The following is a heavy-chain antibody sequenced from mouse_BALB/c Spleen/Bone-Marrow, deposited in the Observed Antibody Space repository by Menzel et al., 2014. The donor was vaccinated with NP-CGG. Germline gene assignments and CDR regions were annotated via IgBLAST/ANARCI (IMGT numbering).Heavy chain of an antibody. V-gene: IGHV5-12-1*01. J-gene: IGHJ4*01. CDR2: ISSGGGST. D-gene: IGHD1-2*01. Sequence: DVMLVESGGGLVKPGGSLKLSCAASGFAFSSYDMSWVRRTPEKRLEWVAYISSGGGSTYYPDTVKGRFTISRDNAKNTLYLQMSSLKSEDTAMYYCARRYGYGAMDYWGQGTSVTVSS. CDR3: ARRYGYGAMDY. CDR1: GFAFSSYD.